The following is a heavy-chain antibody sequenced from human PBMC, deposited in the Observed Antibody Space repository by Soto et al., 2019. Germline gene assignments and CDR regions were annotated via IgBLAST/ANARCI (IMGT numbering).Heavy chain of an antibody. D-gene: IGHD6-19*01. CDR2: INGNADNS. Sequence: EVQLAESGGGLVLTGGALRLSCAASGLSVVAYWMHWVRQVPGEGLAWVSRINGNADNSDYADSVKGRFTSSRANAMNMLFLQMDSLRADDTGVYYCVRDFRGAVAGSEFDHWGQGTLVTVSS. V-gene: IGHV3-74*01. CDR3: VRDFRGAVAGSEFDH. J-gene: IGHJ4*02. CDR1: GLSVVAYW.